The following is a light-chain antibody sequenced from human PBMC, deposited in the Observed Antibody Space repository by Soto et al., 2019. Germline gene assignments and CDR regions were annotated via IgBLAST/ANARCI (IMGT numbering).Light chain of an antibody. CDR3: QHYNNWPPWT. J-gene: IGKJ1*01. CDR1: QSVSSN. CDR2: GAS. Sequence: EIVMTQSPATLSVSPGERATLSCRASQSVSSNLAWYQQNPGQAPRLLIYGASTRATGIPARFSGSGSGTEFTLTITSLQSKDFAVYYCQHYNNWPPWTFGQGTKVEIK. V-gene: IGKV3-15*01.